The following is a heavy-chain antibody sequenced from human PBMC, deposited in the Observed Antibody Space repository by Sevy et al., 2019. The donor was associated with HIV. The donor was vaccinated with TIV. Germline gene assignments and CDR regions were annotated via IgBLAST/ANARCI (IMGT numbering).Heavy chain of an antibody. D-gene: IGHD6-13*01. CDR3: TRWKAAQSIFDY. CDR1: GFTFGDYC. Sequence: GGSLRLSCTASGFTFGDYCMSWVRQAPGKGLEWVAFLRRDVSGGTVDHAAAVRGRFVISRGDSKTIAYLQMNDLKTEDTGVYYCTRWKAAQSIFDYWGQGALVTVSS. V-gene: IGHV3-49*04. J-gene: IGHJ4*02. CDR2: LRRDVSGGTV.